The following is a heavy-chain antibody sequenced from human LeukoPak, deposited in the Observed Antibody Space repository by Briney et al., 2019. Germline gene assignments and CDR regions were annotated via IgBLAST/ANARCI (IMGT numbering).Heavy chain of an antibody. CDR2: ISGSGVST. CDR3: AKGPIEMATVYYFDY. V-gene: IGHV3-23*01. CDR1: GFTFSNYA. D-gene: IGHD5-24*01. J-gene: IGHJ4*02. Sequence: GGSLRLSCAASGFTFSNYAMNWVRQAPGKGLEWVSAISGSGVSTYYADSVKGRFTISRDNSKNTLYLQMNSLRAEDTAVYYCAKGPIEMATVYYFDYWGQGTLVTVSS.